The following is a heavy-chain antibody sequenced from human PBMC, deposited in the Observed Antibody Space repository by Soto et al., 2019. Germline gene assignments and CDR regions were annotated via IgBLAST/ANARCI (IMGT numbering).Heavy chain of an antibody. D-gene: IGHD3-16*01. CDR2: INSDGSCT. J-gene: IGHJ4*02. V-gene: IGHV3-74*01. CDR3: ATRRGEGFFVK. CDR1: GFTFSSYW. Sequence: GGSLRLSCAASGFTFSSYWMHWVRQAPGKRLVWVSRINSDGSCTSYADSVKGRFTISRDNSKNTLYLQINSLRVEDTAVYYYATRRGEGFFVKWGQGTRVTVS.